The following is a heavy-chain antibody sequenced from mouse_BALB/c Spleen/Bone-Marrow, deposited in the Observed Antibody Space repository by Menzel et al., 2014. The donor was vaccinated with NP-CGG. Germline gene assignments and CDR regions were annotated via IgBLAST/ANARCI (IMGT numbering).Heavy chain of an antibody. D-gene: IGHD4-1*01. CDR3: ARRGWDGYFDY. CDR2: INSNGGST. CDR1: GFTFSSHY. Sequence: EVKLMESGGGLVKLGGSLKLSCAASGFTFSSHYMSWVRQTPEKRLELVAAINSNGGSTYYPDTVKGRFTISRDNAKNTLYLQMSSLKSEDTALYYCARRGWDGYFDYWGQGTTLTVSS. V-gene: IGHV5-6-2*01. J-gene: IGHJ2*01.